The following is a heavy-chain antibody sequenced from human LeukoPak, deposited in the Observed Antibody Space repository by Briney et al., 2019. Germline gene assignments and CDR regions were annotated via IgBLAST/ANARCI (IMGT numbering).Heavy chain of an antibody. CDR3: ARAPLLTIFGVVTPRGMDV. CDR2: IYYSGST. Sequence: SETLSLTCTVSGGSISSGDYYWSWIRQPPGKGLEWIGYIYYSGSTYYNPSLKSRVTISVDTSKNQFSLKLSSVTAADTAVYYCARAPLLTIFGVVTPRGMDVWGQGTTVTVSS. CDR1: GGSISSGDYY. V-gene: IGHV4-30-4*01. J-gene: IGHJ6*02. D-gene: IGHD3-3*01.